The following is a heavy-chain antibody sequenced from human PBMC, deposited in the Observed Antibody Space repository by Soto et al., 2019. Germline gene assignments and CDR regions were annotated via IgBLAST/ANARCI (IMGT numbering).Heavy chain of an antibody. CDR2: ISGSGDFT. D-gene: IGHD3-10*01. Sequence: EVQLLESGGGLVQPGGSLRLSCAASGFTFSNYAMTWVRQSPGKGLEWVSGISGSGDFTSYADSVKGRFTISRDNSKNTLYLQMNSLRAEDTVIYYCAKGAYGSGSYDCWGQGTLVTVSS. J-gene: IGHJ4*02. V-gene: IGHV3-23*01. CDR1: GFTFSNYA. CDR3: AKGAYGSGSYDC.